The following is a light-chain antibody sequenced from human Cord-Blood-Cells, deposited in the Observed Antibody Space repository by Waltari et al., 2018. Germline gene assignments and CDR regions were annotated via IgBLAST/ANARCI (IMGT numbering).Light chain of an antibody. V-gene: IGLV3-19*01. CDR2: GKN. CDR1: RLRSYY. J-gene: IGLJ2*01. Sequence: SSELTQDHAVSVALGQTVRSTCQGDRLRSYYASWYQQKPGQAPVLVIYGKNNRPSGIPDRFSGSSSGNTASLTITGAQAEDEADYYCNSRDSSGNHLVFGGGTKLTVL. CDR3: NSRDSSGNHLV.